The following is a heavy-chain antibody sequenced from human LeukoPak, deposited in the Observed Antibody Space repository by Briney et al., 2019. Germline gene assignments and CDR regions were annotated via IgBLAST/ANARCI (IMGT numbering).Heavy chain of an antibody. J-gene: IGHJ3*02. CDR1: GFTFSSYW. CDR2: IKQDGSEK. V-gene: IGHV3-7*01. CDR3: VGPNGAFDI. Sequence: GGSLKLSCAASGFTFSSYWMSWVRQAPGKGLEWVANIKQDGSEKYYVDSVKGRFTISRDNAKNSLYLQMNSLRAEDTAVYYCVGPNGAFDIWGQGTMVTVSS.